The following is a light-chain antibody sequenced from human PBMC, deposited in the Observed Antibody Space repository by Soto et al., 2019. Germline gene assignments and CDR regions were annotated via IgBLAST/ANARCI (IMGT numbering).Light chain of an antibody. Sequence: EIVLTQSPATLSLSPGERATLSCRASQSVSSYLAWYQQKPGQAPMLLIYDASNRATGIPARFSGSGSGTDFTLTISSLEPEDFAVYYCQQRINWPLTFGGGTKVEIK. V-gene: IGKV3-11*01. CDR1: QSVSSY. CDR2: DAS. CDR3: QQRINWPLT. J-gene: IGKJ4*01.